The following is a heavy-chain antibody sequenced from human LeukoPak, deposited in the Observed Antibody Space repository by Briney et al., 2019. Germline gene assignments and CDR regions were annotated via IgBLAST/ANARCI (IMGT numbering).Heavy chain of an antibody. V-gene: IGHV1-69*05. J-gene: IGHJ4*02. CDR1: GYTFTNYD. D-gene: IGHD3-9*01. CDR3: ARDQYRELVSY. CDR2: IIPIFGTA. Sequence: SVKVSCKASGYTFTNYDINWVRQAPGQGLEWMGRIIPIFGTANYAQKFQGRVTITTDESTSTAYMELSSLRSEDTAVYYCARDQYRELVSYWGQGTLVTVSS.